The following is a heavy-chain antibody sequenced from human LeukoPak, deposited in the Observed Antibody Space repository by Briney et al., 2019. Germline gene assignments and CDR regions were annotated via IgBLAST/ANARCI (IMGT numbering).Heavy chain of an antibody. Sequence: SVKVSCKASGGTFSSYAISWVRQAPGQGLEWMGRIIPIFGTANCAQKFQGRVTITTDESTSTAYMELSSLRSEDTAVYYCAWYYYDSSGYYWGHFDYWGQGTLVTVSS. J-gene: IGHJ4*02. V-gene: IGHV1-69*05. CDR2: IIPIFGTA. CDR3: AWYYYDSSGYYWGHFDY. CDR1: GGTFSSYA. D-gene: IGHD3-22*01.